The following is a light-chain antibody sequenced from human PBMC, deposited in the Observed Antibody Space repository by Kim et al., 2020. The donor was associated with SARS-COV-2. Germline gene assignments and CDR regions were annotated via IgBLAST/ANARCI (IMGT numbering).Light chain of an antibody. V-gene: IGKV1-39*01. CDR2: AAS. CDR3: QQSYITPFT. Sequence: ASVGDRVTLTCRTTQSISSHLNWYQQKPGRAPNLLISAASTLQGGVPSRFSGSGSETDFTLTISSLQPEDFATYFCQQSYITPFTFGPGTKVDIK. J-gene: IGKJ3*01. CDR1: QSISSH.